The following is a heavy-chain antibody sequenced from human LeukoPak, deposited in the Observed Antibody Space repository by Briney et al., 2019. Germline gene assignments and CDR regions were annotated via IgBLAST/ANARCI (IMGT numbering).Heavy chain of an antibody. CDR2: INHSGST. J-gene: IGHJ6*04. CDR3: ARGDPTSTDV. Sequence: SETLSLTGAVYGGSFSGYYWSWIRQPPGKGLEWIGEINHSGSTNYNPSLKSRVTISVDTSKNQFSLKLSSVTAADTAVYYCARGDPTSTDVWGKGTTVTVSS. CDR1: GGSFSGYY. V-gene: IGHV4-34*01.